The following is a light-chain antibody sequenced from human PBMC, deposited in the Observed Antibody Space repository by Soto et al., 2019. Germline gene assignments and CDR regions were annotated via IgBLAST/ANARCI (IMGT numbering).Light chain of an antibody. V-gene: IGLV1-40*01. Sequence: QSVLTQRPSVSGAPGQRVTISCTGSSSNIGARYDVHWYQQLPGTAPKLLIYGNSNRPSGVPDRFSGSKSGTSASLAITGLQAEDEADYYCQSYDNSLSGYVFGTGTKLTVL. CDR3: QSYDNSLSGYV. J-gene: IGLJ1*01. CDR1: SSNIGARYD. CDR2: GNS.